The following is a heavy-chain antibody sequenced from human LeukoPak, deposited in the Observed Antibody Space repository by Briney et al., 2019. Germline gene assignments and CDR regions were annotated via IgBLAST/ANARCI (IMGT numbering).Heavy chain of an antibody. CDR1: GYTFTSFD. CDR2: MKPNSGNT. Sequence: ASVKVSCKASGYTFTSFDINWVRQATGQGLEWMGWMKPNSGNTGYAQKFQGRVTITRNTSISTAYMELSSLRSEDTAVYYCAIHMVRGVISWFVPWGQGTLVTVSS. V-gene: IGHV1-8*03. J-gene: IGHJ5*02. CDR3: AIHMVRGVISWFVP. D-gene: IGHD3-10*01.